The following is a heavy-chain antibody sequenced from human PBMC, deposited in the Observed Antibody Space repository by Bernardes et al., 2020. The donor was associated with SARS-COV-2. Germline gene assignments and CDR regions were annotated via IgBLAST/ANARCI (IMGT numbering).Heavy chain of an antibody. Sequence: SETLSLTCTVSGGSISSSNYYWGRIRQPPGKGLEWIGSIYSSGSSYYNPSLQSRVRESIATSKNQFSLRLSSVTAADTAVYYCAGSSCGIDRYIGGLRSWDYGMDVWGQGTTVTVSS. CDR3: AGSSCGIDRYIGGLRSWDYGMDV. CDR2: IYSSGSS. D-gene: IGHD2-15*01. CDR1: GGSISSSNYY. V-gene: IGHV4-39*01. J-gene: IGHJ6*02.